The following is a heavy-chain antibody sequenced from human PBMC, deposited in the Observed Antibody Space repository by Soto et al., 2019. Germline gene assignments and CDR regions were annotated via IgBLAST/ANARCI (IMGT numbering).Heavy chain of an antibody. J-gene: IGHJ4*02. CDR1: GFIFSSYS. CDR2: ISRSGSNI. Sequence: GGSLRLSCAASGFIFSSYSINWVRQAPGRGLEWVSKISRSGSNIYYADSVRGRFTISRDNSKNTLYLQMNSLRAEDTAVYYCAREYYYDSSGPLANDYWGQGTLVTVSS. CDR3: AREYYYDSSGPLANDY. D-gene: IGHD3-22*01. V-gene: IGHV3-48*01.